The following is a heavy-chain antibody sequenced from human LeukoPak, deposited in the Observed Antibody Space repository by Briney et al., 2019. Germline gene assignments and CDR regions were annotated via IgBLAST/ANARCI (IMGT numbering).Heavy chain of an antibody. D-gene: IGHD6-6*01. CDR1: GYTFTSYY. Sequence: GESLKISCKDSGYTFTSYYMHWVRQAPGQGLEWMGIINPSGGSTSYAQKFQGRVTMTRDTSTSTVYMELSSLRSEDTAVYYCARELYSSSSFDYWGQGTLVTVSS. CDR2: INPSGGST. CDR3: ARELYSSSSFDY. V-gene: IGHV1-46*01. J-gene: IGHJ4*02.